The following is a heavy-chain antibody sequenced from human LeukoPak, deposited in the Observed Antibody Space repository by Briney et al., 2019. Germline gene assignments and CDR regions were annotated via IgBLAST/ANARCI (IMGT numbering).Heavy chain of an antibody. V-gene: IGHV1-69*04. D-gene: IGHD4-23*01. J-gene: IGHJ4*02. CDR2: IIPILGIA. CDR1: GGTFSSYA. Sequence: ASVKVSCKASGGTFSSYAICWVRQAPGQGLEWMGRIIPILGIANYAQKFQGRVTITADKSTSTAYMELSSLRSEDTAVYYCASDLHGGNSPDFHHIDYWGQGTLVTVSS. CDR3: ASDLHGGNSPDFHHIDY.